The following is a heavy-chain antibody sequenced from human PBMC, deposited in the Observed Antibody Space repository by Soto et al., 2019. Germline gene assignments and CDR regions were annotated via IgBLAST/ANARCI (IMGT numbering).Heavy chain of an antibody. V-gene: IGHV1-18*01. CDR1: GYTFTSYG. J-gene: IGHJ6*03. CDR2: ISAYNGNT. D-gene: IGHD2-2*01. Sequence: ASVKVSCKASGYTFTSYGISWVRQAPGQGLEWMGWISAYNGNTNYAQKLQGRVTMTTDTSTSTAYMELRSLRSDDTAVYYCARDEDGVVVPAASYYYYMDVWGKGTTVTVSS. CDR3: ARDEDGVVVPAASYYYYMDV.